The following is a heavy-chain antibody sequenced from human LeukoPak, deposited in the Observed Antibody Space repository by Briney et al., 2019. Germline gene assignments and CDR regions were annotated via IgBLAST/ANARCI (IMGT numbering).Heavy chain of an antibody. V-gene: IGHV3-23*01. J-gene: IGHJ4*02. CDR1: GFTFSSYA. Sequence: AGGSLRLSCAASGFTFSSYAMSWVRQAPGKGLEWVSAISGSGGSTYYADSVKGRFTISRDNSKNTLYLQMNSLRAEDTAVYYCAKPILRLVQSPIDYWGQGTLVTVSS. CDR2: ISGSGGST. CDR3: AKPILRLVQSPIDY. D-gene: IGHD6-19*01.